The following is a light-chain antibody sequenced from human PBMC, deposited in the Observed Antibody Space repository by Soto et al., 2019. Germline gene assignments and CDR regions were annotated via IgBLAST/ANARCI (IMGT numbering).Light chain of an antibody. CDR3: QQRSNWPLFT. J-gene: IGKJ3*01. V-gene: IGKV3-11*01. Sequence: VLTQSPGTLSFPSCETAPLSFRASQSVSSYLAWYQQKPGQAPRLLIYDASNRATGIPARFSGSGSGTDFTLTISSLEPEDFAVYYCQQRSNWPLFTFGPGTKVDIK. CDR1: QSVSSY. CDR2: DAS.